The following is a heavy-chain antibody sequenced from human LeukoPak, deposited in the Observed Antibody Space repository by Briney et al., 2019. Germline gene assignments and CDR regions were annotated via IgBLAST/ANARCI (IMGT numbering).Heavy chain of an antibody. CDR2: ISSSGRTI. V-gene: IGHV3-48*03. D-gene: IGHD3-3*01. CDR1: GFIFSDYE. J-gene: IGHJ4*02. CDR3: ARFWSGYRYFFDY. Sequence: PGGSLRLSCAASGFIFSDYEMNWVRQAPGKGLEWVSDISSSGRTINYADSVKGRFTISRDNAKDSLYLQTNSLRAEDTAVYYCARFWSGYRYFFDYWGQGTLVTVSS.